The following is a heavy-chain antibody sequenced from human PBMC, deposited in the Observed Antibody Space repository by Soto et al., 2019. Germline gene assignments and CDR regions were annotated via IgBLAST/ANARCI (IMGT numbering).Heavy chain of an antibody. CDR1: GGSISSGDYY. Sequence: SETLSLTCTVSGGSISSGDYYWSWIRQPPGKGLEWIGYIYYSGSTYYNPSLKSRVTISVDTSKNQFSLKLSSVTAADTAVYYCARDQYYYDSSGGKTNWFDPRGQRTLVTVSS. CDR3: ARDQYYYDSSGGKTNWFDP. D-gene: IGHD3-22*01. CDR2: IYYSGST. V-gene: IGHV4-30-4*01. J-gene: IGHJ5*02.